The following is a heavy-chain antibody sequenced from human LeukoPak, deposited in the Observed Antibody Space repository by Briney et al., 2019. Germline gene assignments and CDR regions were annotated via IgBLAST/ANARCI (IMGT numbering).Heavy chain of an antibody. CDR2: ISSSGSTI. J-gene: IGHJ5*02. Sequence: PGGSLRLSCVASGFTFSSYRMSWVRQAPGKGLEWVSYISSSGSTIYYADSVKGRFTISRDNAKNSLYLQMNSLRAEDTAVYYCARSPRDFWSGYSPRFDPWGQGTLVTVSS. CDR1: GFTFSSYR. CDR3: ARSPRDFWSGYSPRFDP. D-gene: IGHD3-3*01. V-gene: IGHV3-48*04.